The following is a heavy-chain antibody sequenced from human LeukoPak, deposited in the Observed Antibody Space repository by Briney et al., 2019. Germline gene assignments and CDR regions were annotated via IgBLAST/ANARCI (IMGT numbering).Heavy chain of an antibody. D-gene: IGHD1-26*01. J-gene: IGHJ5*01. Sequence: PSETLSLTCVVSGVPFSSSDWWNWVRQPPGKGLEWIGEIYHSGTTNYNPSLKSQVTISVDKSKNYFSLNLNSVTAADTAVYYCARSPSGSSSRWFESWGQGTLVSVSS. CDR2: IYHSGTT. V-gene: IGHV4-4*02. CDR1: GVPFSSSDW. CDR3: ARSPSGSSSRWFES.